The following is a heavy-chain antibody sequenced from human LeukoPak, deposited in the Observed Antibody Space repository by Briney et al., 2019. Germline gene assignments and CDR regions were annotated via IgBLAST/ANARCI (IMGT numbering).Heavy chain of an antibody. CDR1: GGTFSSYA. J-gene: IGHJ5*02. CDR2: IIPIFGTA. D-gene: IGHD3-10*01. Sequence: SVKVSCKASGGTFSSYAISWVRQAPGQGLEWMGGIIPIFGTANYAQKFQGRVTITTDESTSTAYMELSSLRSEDTAVYYCARDKGYYGSGSYWFDPWGQGTLVTVSS. V-gene: IGHV1-69*05. CDR3: ARDKGYYGSGSYWFDP.